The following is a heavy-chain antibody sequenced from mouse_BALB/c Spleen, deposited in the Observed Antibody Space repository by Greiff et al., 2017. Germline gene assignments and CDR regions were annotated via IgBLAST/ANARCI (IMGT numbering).Heavy chain of an antibody. Sequence: QVQLQQSGAELVRPGVSVKISCKGSGYTFTDYAMHWVKQSHAKSLEWIVVISTYYGDASYNQKFKGKATMTVDKSSSTAYMELARLTSEDSAIYYCARAATVVATPYFDYWGQGTTLTVSS. D-gene: IGHD1-1*01. CDR3: ARAATVVATPYFDY. V-gene: IGHV1S137*01. CDR1: GYTFTDYA. J-gene: IGHJ2*01. CDR2: ISTYYGDA.